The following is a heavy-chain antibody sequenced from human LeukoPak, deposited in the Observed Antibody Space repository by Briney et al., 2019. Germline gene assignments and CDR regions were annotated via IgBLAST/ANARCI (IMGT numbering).Heavy chain of an antibody. J-gene: IGHJ6*02. Sequence: SVKVSCKASGGTFSSYAISWVRQAPGQGLEWMGRIIPILGIANYAQKYQGRVTITADKSTSTAYMELSSLRSDDTAVYYCVRAMAPLDTFNYQYAMDVWDQGTMVTVSS. D-gene: IGHD5-24*01. CDR1: GGTFSSYA. CDR3: VRAMAPLDTFNYQYAMDV. CDR2: IIPILGIA. V-gene: IGHV1-69*04.